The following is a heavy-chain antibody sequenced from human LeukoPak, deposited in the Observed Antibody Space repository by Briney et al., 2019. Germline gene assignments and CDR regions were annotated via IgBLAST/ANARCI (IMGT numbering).Heavy chain of an antibody. D-gene: IGHD3-3*01. CDR3: ARGGYDFSPAQFDY. V-gene: IGHV1-69*05. Sequence: PSVKVSCKASGYTFTSYYMHWVRQAPGQGLEWMGRIIPIFGTANYAQKFQGRVTITTDESTSTAYMELSSLRSEDTAVYYCARGGYDFSPAQFDYWGQGTLVTVSS. CDR2: IIPIFGTA. J-gene: IGHJ4*02. CDR1: GYTFTSYY.